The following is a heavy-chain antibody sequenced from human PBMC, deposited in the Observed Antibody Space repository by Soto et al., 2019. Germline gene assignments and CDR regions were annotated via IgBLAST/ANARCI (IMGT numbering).Heavy chain of an antibody. CDR1: GFTFYSYA. D-gene: IGHD3-3*01. V-gene: IGHV3-23*01. CDR3: AKEGAPNYDFWSPYSSPSRYGMDV. Sequence: GGSLRLSCAASGFTFYSYAMSWVRQAPGKGLEWVSGVSGSGAYTSYADAVKGRVTISRDNSKNTLYLQMNGLRAEDTAVYYCAKEGAPNYDFWSPYSSPSRYGMDVWGLGTTVTVSS. J-gene: IGHJ6*02. CDR2: VSGSGAYT.